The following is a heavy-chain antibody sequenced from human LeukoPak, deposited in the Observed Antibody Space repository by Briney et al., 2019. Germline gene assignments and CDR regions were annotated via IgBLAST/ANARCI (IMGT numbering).Heavy chain of an antibody. Sequence: PGGSLRLSCAASAFAFSSYSMNWVRHAPGKGLEWVSYITSSITAIYYADSMKGRFTISRHNSKNSMYLQINSLRAEDTAVYYCARKSGSSGYPFDYWGQGTVVTVSS. CDR1: AFAFSSYS. V-gene: IGHV3-48*01. J-gene: IGHJ4*02. CDR3: ARKSGSSGYPFDY. D-gene: IGHD3-22*01. CDR2: ITSSITAI.